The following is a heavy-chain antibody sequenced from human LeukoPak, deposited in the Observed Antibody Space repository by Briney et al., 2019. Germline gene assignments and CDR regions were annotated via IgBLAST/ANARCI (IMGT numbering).Heavy chain of an antibody. D-gene: IGHD2-2*01. CDR1: GYTFTDYY. Sequence: ASVKVSCKASGYTFTDYYMHWVRQAPGQGLEWMGWFNANRGGTNYAQRFQGRVTMTRDTSITTAYMELSRLKSDDTAVYYCARRYCSSTSCYYFDYWGQGTLVTVSS. J-gene: IGHJ4*02. CDR3: ARRYCSSTSCYYFDY. V-gene: IGHV1-2*02. CDR2: FNANRGGT.